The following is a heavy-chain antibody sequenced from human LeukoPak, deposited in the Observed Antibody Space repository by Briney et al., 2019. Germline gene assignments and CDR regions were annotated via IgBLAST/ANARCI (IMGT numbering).Heavy chain of an antibody. CDR1: GFTFSSYE. J-gene: IGHJ6*02. CDR2: ISSNGSTI. D-gene: IGHD3-22*01. Sequence: GGSLRLSCAASGFTFSSYEMNWVRQAPGKGLEWVSCISSNGSTIYYADSVKGRFTISRDNAKNSLYLQMNSLRAEDTAVYYCARDNYDSSGYYGSYYYGMDVWGQGTTVTVSS. V-gene: IGHV3-48*03. CDR3: ARDNYDSSGYYGSYYYGMDV.